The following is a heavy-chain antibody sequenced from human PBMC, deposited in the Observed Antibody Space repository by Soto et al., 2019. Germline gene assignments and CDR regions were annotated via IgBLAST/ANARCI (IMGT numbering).Heavy chain of an antibody. V-gene: IGHV1-18*01. CDR2: ISGYTGKT. Sequence: ASVKVSCKASGYRFSNYGISWVRQAPGQGPEWMGRISGYTGKTKYAQRLQGRVTMTTDTSTSTAHMELRSLRSDDTAVYYCARIDDKSTYYEVGDNYYYYGMDVWG. J-gene: IGHJ6*02. D-gene: IGHD3-22*01. CDR1: GYRFSNYG. CDR3: ARIDDKSTYYEVGDNYYYYGMDV.